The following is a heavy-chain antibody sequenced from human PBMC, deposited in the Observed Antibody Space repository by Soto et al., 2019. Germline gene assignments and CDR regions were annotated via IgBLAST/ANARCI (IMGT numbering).Heavy chain of an antibody. J-gene: IGHJ5*02. CDR1: GFSLSNARMG. CDR3: ARIRGGWYGGWFDP. CDR2: IFSNDEK. D-gene: IGHD6-19*01. Sequence: QVTLKESGPVLVNPTETLTLTCTVSGFSLSNARMGVSWIRQPPGKALEWLAHIFSNDEKSYSTSLKSRLTISKDTSKSQVVLTMTNMDPVDTATYYCARIRGGWYGGWFDPWGQGTLVTVSS. V-gene: IGHV2-26*01.